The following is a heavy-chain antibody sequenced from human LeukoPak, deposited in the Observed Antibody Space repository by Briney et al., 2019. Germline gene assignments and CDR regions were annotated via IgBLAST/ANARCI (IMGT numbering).Heavy chain of an antibody. J-gene: IGHJ5*01. V-gene: IGHV3-9*01. CDR2: ISWNSGNI. Sequence: PGGSLRLSWAAAGFTFDDYGMHWVRQPPGKGLEWVSGISWNSGNIVYADSVKGRFTISRDNAKNSLYLQMNSLRAEDTALYYCAKVDGYNSGWYDSWGQGTLVTVSS. D-gene: IGHD6-19*01. CDR1: GFTFDDYG. CDR3: AKVDGYNSGWYDS.